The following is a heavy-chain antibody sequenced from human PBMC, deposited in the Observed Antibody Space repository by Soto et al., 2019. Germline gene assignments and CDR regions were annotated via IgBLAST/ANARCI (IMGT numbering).Heavy chain of an antibody. D-gene: IGHD3-22*01. CDR1: GGTFSSYA. Sequence: QVQLVQSGAEVKKPGSSVKVSCKASGGTFSSYAITWVRQAPGQGLEWMGGIIPIFGTANYAKKFQARVTITADESTSTAYMELSRLRSEDTAVYYCARDRAPSSGYYPYWFDPWGQGTLVTVSS. CDR2: IIPIFGTA. J-gene: IGHJ5*02. V-gene: IGHV1-69*12. CDR3: ARDRAPSSGYYPYWFDP.